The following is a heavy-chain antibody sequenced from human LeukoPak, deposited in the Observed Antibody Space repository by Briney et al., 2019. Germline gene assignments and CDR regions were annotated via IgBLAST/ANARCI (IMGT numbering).Heavy chain of an antibody. CDR3: ARGLQRITIFRVVTNGDY. D-gene: IGHD3-3*01. J-gene: IGHJ4*02. V-gene: IGHV1-46*01. CDR2: INPSGGST. CDR1: RYTFTSYY. Sequence: ASVKVSCMASRYTFTSYYMHWVRQAPGQGLEWMGIINPSGGSTSYAQKFQGRVTMTRDTSTSTVYMELSSLRSEDTAVYYCARGLQRITIFRVVTNGDYWGQGTLVTVSS.